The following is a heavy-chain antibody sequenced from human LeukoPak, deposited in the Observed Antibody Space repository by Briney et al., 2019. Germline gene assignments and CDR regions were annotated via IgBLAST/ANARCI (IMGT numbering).Heavy chain of an antibody. CDR1: GFTFNAFG. CDR3: ARDFNYYYYYGMDV. J-gene: IGHJ6*02. Sequence: PGGSLRLSCAASGFTFNAFGMNWVRQAPGKGLEWVSYIGTTSGAIYYADSVKGRFTISRDSAKNSLYLQMNSLRAEDTAVYYCARDFNYYYYYGMDVWGQGTTVTVSS. V-gene: IGHV3-48*01. CDR2: IGTTSGAI.